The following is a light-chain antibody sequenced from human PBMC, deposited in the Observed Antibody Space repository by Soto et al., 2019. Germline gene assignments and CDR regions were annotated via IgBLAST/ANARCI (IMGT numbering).Light chain of an antibody. CDR3: TAWDDSLNGWV. V-gene: IGLV2-14*01. J-gene: IGLJ3*02. CDR2: GVT. Sequence: LTQPASVSGSPGQSITISCTGTSSDVGSYNYVSWYQQHPVKAPKPMTYGVTQRPSGVSDRFSGSTSGTSASLAICGLQSEDEADYYCTAWDDSLNGWVFGGGTKVTV. CDR1: SSDVGSYNY.